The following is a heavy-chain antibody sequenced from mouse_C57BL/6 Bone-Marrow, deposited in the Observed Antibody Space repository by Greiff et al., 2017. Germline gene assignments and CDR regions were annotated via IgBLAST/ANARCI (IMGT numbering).Heavy chain of an antibody. J-gene: IGHJ4*01. CDR1: GYTFTSYG. CDR3: ARGYEGYFYAMDY. D-gene: IGHD2-3*01. CDR2: IYPRSGTT. Sequence: VKLMESGAELARPGASVKLSCKASGYTFTSYGISWVKQRTGQGLEWIGEIYPRSGTTYYNEKFKGKATLTADKSSSTAYMELRRLTSEDSAVYFCARGYEGYFYAMDYWGQGTSVTVSS. V-gene: IGHV1-81*01.